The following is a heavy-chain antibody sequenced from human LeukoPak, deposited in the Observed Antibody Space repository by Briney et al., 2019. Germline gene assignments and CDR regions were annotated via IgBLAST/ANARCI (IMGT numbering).Heavy chain of an antibody. Sequence: GASVKVSCKASGYTFNNYGISWVRQAPGQGLEWMGRISAHNGNTNYAQKVQDRVTMTTDTSTSTAYMELSNLTSDDTAVYYCARDSADCSGGSCYSAEYFQHWGQGTLVTVSS. CDR3: ARDSADCSGGSCYSAEYFQH. D-gene: IGHD2-15*01. V-gene: IGHV1-18*01. J-gene: IGHJ1*01. CDR2: ISAHNGNT. CDR1: GYTFNNYG.